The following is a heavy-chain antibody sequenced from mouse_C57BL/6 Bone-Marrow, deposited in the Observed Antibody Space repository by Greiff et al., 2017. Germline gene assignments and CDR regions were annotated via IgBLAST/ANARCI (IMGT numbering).Heavy chain of an antibody. Sequence: QVQLQQPGAELVKPGASVKLSCKASCYTFTSYWMQWVKQRPGQGLEWIGEIDPSDSYTNYNQKFKGQGTLNVDTSSSPAYMQLSSLTSEDSAVYYCAREVYYDYEKYAMDTRGQGAPVTAS. CDR3: AREVYYDYEKYAMDT. CDR1: CYTFTSYW. CDR2: IDPSDSYT. V-gene: IGHV1-50*01. D-gene: IGHD2-4*01. J-gene: IGHJ4*01.